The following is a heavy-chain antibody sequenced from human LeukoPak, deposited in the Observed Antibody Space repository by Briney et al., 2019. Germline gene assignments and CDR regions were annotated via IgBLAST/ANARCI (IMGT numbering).Heavy chain of an antibody. J-gene: IGHJ4*02. V-gene: IGHV1-18*01. CDR2: ISTSNGNT. CDR1: GHTFTSYG. CDR3: VRDNDYAPAY. Sequence: ASVRVSCKASGHTFTSYGISWVRQAPGQGLEWMAWISTSNGNTNFAQKFQGRVTMTTDTSTSTAYMELRSLRSDDTAVYYCVRDNDYAPAYWGQGTLVIVSS. D-gene: IGHD4-17*01.